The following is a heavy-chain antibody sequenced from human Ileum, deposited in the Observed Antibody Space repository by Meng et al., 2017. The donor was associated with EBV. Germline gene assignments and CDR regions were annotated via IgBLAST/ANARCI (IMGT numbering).Heavy chain of an antibody. Sequence: QVHVQGPGPGLAQPSGALSLTCAGSGGSISSSNWWSWVRQPPGKGLEWIGEIYHSGSTNYNPSLKSRVTISVDKSKNQFSLNLSSVTAADTAVYYCARVGQWLPIDYWGQGTLVTVSS. CDR3: ARVGQWLPIDY. CDR2: IYHSGST. CDR1: GGSISSSNW. J-gene: IGHJ4*02. D-gene: IGHD6-19*01. V-gene: IGHV4-4*02.